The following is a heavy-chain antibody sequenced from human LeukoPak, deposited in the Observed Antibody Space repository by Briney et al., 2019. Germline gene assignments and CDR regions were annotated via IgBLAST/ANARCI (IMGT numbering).Heavy chain of an antibody. V-gene: IGHV3-33*01. D-gene: IGHD3-3*01. J-gene: IGHJ3*02. CDR3: ARGLTIFGVVNDAFDI. Sequence: PGGSLRLSCAASGFTFSSYGMHWVRQAPGKGLECVAVIWYDGSNKYYADSVKGRFTISRDNSKNTLYLQMNSLRAEDTAVYYCARGLTIFGVVNDAFDIWGQGTMVTVSS. CDR1: GFTFSSYG. CDR2: IWYDGSNK.